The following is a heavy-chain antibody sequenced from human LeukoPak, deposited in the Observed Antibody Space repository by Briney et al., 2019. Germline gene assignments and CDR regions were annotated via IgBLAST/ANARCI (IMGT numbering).Heavy chain of an antibody. CDR2: MYTSGNT. V-gene: IGHV4-4*07. Sequence: SETLSLTCTVSGGSISSYYWSWIRQPAGKGLEWIGRMYTSGNTDYNPSLKSRVTMSVDTSKNQFSLKLSSVTAADTAVYYCARDQGYTSGYTYAFDSWGQGTLVTVSS. D-gene: IGHD5-18*01. CDR1: GGSISSYY. CDR3: ARDQGYTSGYTYAFDS. J-gene: IGHJ4*02.